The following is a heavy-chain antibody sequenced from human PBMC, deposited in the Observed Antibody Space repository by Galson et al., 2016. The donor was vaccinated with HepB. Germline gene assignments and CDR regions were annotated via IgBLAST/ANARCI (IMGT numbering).Heavy chain of an antibody. CDR3: AHSSGWLIDY. CDR2: IYSDDNS. V-gene: IGHV2-5*02. Sequence: PALVKPTQTLTLTCSLSGFSLSCFAVGVHWIRQPPGKALEWLALIYSDDNSHYNPSLHSRLTITRDTSKTEVFLTMTNVTPVDTATYCRAHSSGWLIDYWRQGTLVTVSS. J-gene: IGHJ4*02. D-gene: IGHD3-22*01. CDR1: GFSLSCFAVG.